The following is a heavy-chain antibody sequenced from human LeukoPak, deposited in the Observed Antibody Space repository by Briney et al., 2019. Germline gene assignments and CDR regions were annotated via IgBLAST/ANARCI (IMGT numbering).Heavy chain of an antibody. CDR3: ARESITMVRGVDY. CDR2: IYYSGST. J-gene: IGHJ4*02. D-gene: IGHD3-10*01. V-gene: IGHV4-39*02. Sequence: SETLSLTCTVSGGSISSSSYYGGWIRQPPGKGLEWMGSIYYSGSTYYNPSLKSRVTISVDTSKNQFSLRLSSVTAADTAVYYCARESITMVRGVDYWGQGTLVTVSS. CDR1: GGSISSSSYY.